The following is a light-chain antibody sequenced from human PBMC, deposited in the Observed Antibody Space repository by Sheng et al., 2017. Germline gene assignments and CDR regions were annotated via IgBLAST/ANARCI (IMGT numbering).Light chain of an antibody. CDR1: QSISNW. CDR3: QQYNTYSYT. Sequence: DIQMTQSPSTLSASVGDRVTITCRASQSISNWLAWYQQKPGKAPKLLIYKASSLESGVPSRFSGSASGTEFTLTISSLQPDDFATYYCQQYNTYSYTFGPGDRSWRSN. J-gene: IGKJ2*01. V-gene: IGKV1-5*03. CDR2: KAS.